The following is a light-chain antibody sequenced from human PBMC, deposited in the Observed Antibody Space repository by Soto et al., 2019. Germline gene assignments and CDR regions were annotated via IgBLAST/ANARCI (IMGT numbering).Light chain of an antibody. CDR2: GAS. V-gene: IGKV3-15*01. CDR3: QQYNHWSSIT. CDR1: QYFSNT. J-gene: IGKJ5*01. Sequence: EIAMTQSPATLSVSLGERATLSCRASQYFSNTLACYQQRLGQAPILLIYGASTRATGVPARFSGSGTGTDFLLSISGLQSEDSSVYYCQQYNHWSSITFGQGTRLEIK.